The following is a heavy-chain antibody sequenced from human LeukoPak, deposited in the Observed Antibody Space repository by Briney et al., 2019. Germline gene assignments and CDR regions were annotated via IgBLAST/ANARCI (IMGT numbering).Heavy chain of an antibody. J-gene: IGHJ4*02. D-gene: IGHD3-3*01. Sequence: PSETLSLTCTVSGGSISSSSYYWGWIRQPPGKGLEWIGSIYYSGSTYYNPSLKSRVTISVDTSKNQFSLKLSSVTAADTAVYYCARDPYYDFWSGPGSRDYYFDYWGQGTLVTVSS. CDR3: ARDPYYDFWSGPGSRDYYFDY. V-gene: IGHV4-39*07. CDR2: IYYSGST. CDR1: GGSISSSSYY.